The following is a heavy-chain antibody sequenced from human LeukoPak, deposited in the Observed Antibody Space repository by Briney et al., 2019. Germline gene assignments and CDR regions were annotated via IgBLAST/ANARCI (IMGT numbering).Heavy chain of an antibody. J-gene: IGHJ4*02. CDR2: IWYDGTNK. CDR3: ARDRQWMVFDY. Sequence: GGSLRLSCAASGFTFSSHGMHWVRQAPGKGLERVAVIWYDGTNKYYADSVKGRFTISRDNSKNTLYLQMNSLGAEDTAVYYCARDRQWMVFDYWGQGTLVTVSS. D-gene: IGHD6-19*01. CDR1: GFTFSSHG. V-gene: IGHV3-33*01.